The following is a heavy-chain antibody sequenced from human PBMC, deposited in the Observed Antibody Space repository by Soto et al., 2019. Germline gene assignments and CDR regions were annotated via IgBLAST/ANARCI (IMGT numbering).Heavy chain of an antibody. CDR3: ARGGRYSGSYYYYYYGMDV. D-gene: IGHD1-26*01. CDR1: GGSFSGYY. J-gene: IGHJ6*02. V-gene: IGHV4-34*01. CDR2: INHSGST. Sequence: SETLSLTCAVYGGSFSGYYWSWIRQPPGKGLEWIGEINHSGSTNYNPSLKSRVTISVDTSKNQFSLRLSSVTAADTAVYYCARGGRYSGSYYYYYYGMDVWGQGTTVTVPS.